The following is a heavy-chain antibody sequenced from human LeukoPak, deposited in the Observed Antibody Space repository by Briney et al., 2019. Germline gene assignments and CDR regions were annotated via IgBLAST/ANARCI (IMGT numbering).Heavy chain of an antibody. CDR1: GFTFSSYA. CDR3: AKSEVVAATLIDY. CDR2: ISGSGGST. V-gene: IGHV3-23*01. Sequence: TGGSLRLSCAASGFTFSSYAMSWVRHAPGKALEWVSAISGSGGSTYYADSVKGRFTISRDNPKNTLYLQMNSLRAEDTAVYYCAKSEVVAATLIDYRGQGTLVTVSS. D-gene: IGHD2-15*01. J-gene: IGHJ4*02.